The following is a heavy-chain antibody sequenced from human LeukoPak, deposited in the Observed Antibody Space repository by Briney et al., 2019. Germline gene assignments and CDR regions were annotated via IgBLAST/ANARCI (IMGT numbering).Heavy chain of an antibody. V-gene: IGHV1-69*01. CDR2: IIPIFGTA. D-gene: IGHD3-3*01. Sequence: SVKVSCKASGGTFSSYAISWVRQAPGQGLEWMGGIIPIFGTANYAQKFQGRVTITADESTSTAYMELSSLRSEDTAVYYCARDYREWIFPSYYWGQGTLVTVSS. CDR1: GGTFSSYA. J-gene: IGHJ4*02. CDR3: ARDYREWIFPSYY.